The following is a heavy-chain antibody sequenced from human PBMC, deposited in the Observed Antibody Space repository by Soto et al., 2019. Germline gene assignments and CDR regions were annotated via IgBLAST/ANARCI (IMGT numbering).Heavy chain of an antibody. V-gene: IGHV1-8*01. CDR2: MNPNSGNT. CDR3: ARGQSGGSGSYFYYYYYYMDV. J-gene: IGHJ6*03. Sequence: ASVKVSCKASGYTFTSYDINWVLQATGQGLEWMGWMNPNSGNTGYAQKFQGRVTMTRNASISTAYMELSSLRSEDTAVYYCARGQSGGSGSYFYYYYYYMDVWGKGTTVTVSS. D-gene: IGHD3-10*01. CDR1: GYTFTSYD.